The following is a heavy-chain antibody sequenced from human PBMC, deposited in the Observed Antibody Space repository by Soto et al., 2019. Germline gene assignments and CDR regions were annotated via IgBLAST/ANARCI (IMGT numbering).Heavy chain of an antibody. CDR3: ARDVSAVAGRGDFDH. J-gene: IGHJ4*02. CDR2: IIPIFGTA. Sequence: QVQLVQSGAEVKKPGSSLKISCKASGGTFSNYATSWVRQAPGQGLEWMGGIIPIFGTANYAQKFQGRVTITADESTSRAYMELSSLRSDDTAVYYCARDVSAVAGRGDFDHWGQGTLVTVSS. V-gene: IGHV1-69*01. D-gene: IGHD6-19*01. CDR1: GGTFSNYA.